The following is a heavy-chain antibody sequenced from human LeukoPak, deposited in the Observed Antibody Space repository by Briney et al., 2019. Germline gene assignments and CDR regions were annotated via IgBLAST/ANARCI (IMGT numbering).Heavy chain of an antibody. CDR1: GDSISNYY. Sequence: SETLSLTCIVSGDSISNYYWSWIRQPPGKGLEWIGYIYYTGSTRYNPSLNSRVTISVDTSKNHFSLKLSSVTAADTAVYYCARWGCTSTTCYTPFDFWGPGTLVTVSS. D-gene: IGHD2-2*02. V-gene: IGHV4-59*01. J-gene: IGHJ4*02. CDR2: IYYTGST. CDR3: ARWGCTSTTCYTPFDF.